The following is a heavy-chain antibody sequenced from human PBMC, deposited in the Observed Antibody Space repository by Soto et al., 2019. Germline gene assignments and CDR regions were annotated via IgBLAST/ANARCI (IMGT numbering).Heavy chain of an antibody. V-gene: IGHV3-66*01. CDR1: GFTVSSNY. D-gene: IGHD2-2*01. J-gene: IGHJ6*03. CDR2: IYSGGST. CDR3: ARGARPKIVVVPVALVVATPDYYYYMDV. Sequence: GGSLRLSCAASGFTVSSNYMSWVRQAPGKGLEWVSVIYSGGSTYYADSVKGRFTISRDNSKNTLYLQMNSLRAEDTAVYYCARGARPKIVVVPVALVVATPDYYYYMDVWGKGTTVTVSS.